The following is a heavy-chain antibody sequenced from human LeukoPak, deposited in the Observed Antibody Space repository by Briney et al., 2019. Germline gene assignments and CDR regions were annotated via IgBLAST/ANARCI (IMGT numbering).Heavy chain of an antibody. V-gene: IGHV3-21*01. Sequence: GGSLRLSCAASGFTFSSYSMNWVRQAPGKGLEWVSSISGSSNYIYYADSVKGRFTISRDNAKNSLYLQVNSLRAEDTAVYYCARATFYYGSSGYYYWGQGTLVTVSS. CDR3: ARATFYYGSSGYYY. CDR1: GFTFSSYS. J-gene: IGHJ4*02. CDR2: ISGSSNYI. D-gene: IGHD3-22*01.